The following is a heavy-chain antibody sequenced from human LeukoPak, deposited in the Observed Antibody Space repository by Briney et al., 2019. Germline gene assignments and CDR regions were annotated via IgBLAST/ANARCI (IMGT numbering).Heavy chain of an antibody. Sequence: TSETLSLTCTVSGVSISSSSYYWGWIRQPPGKGLEWIGSIYYSGSTYYNPSLKSLVTISVDTSKNQFSLKLSSVTAADTAVYYCARRRPLGWFDPWGQGTLVTVSS. CDR1: GVSISSSSYY. CDR2: IYYSGST. D-gene: IGHD1-1*01. CDR3: ARRRPLGWFDP. J-gene: IGHJ5*02. V-gene: IGHV4-39*01.